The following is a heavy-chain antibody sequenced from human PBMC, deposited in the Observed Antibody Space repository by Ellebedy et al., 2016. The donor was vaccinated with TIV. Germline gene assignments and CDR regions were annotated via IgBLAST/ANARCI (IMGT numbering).Heavy chain of an antibody. CDR1: GFTFSSYA. V-gene: IGHV3-30-3*01. D-gene: IGHD3-16*01. J-gene: IGHJ5*02. CDR3: ARGFNLAGANWFDP. CDR2: ISYDGSNK. Sequence: GESLKISCAASGFTFSSYAMHWVRQAPGKGLEWVAVISYDGSNKYYADSVKGRFTISRDNSKNTLYLQMNSLRAEDTAVYYCARGFNLAGANWFDPWGQGTLVTVSS.